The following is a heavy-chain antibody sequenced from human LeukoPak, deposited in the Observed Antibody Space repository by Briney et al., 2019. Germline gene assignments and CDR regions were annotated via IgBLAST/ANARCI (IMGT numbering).Heavy chain of an antibody. CDR3: ARAFSSGYWFDP. CDR2: IYHSGST. Sequence: SETLSLTCTVSGGSITSSSHYWVWIRQPPGKGLEWIGSIYHSGSTYYNPSLKSRVTISVDTSKNQFSLNLNSVTAADTAVYYCARAFSSGYWFDPWGQETLVTVPS. V-gene: IGHV4-39*01. D-gene: IGHD3-22*01. CDR1: GGSITSSSHY. J-gene: IGHJ5*02.